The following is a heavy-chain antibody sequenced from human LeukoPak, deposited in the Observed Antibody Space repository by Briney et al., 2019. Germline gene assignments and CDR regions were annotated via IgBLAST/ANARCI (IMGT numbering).Heavy chain of an antibody. D-gene: IGHD2-15*01. CDR2: INPSGGST. Sequence: ASVKVSCKASGYTFTSYYMHWVRQAPGQGLEWMGIINPSGGSTSYAQKFQGRVTMTRDMSTSTVYMELSSLRSEDTAVYYCAKAPGIVVVVAATGFDYWGQGTLVTVSS. CDR1: GYTFTSYY. CDR3: AKAPGIVVVVAATGFDY. J-gene: IGHJ4*02. V-gene: IGHV1-46*01.